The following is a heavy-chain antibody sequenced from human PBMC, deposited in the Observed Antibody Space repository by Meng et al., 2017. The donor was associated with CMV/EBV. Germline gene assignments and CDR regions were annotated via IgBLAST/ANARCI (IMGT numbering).Heavy chain of an antibody. Sequence: GESLKISCTSSDSTVSRDYISWVRQPPGKGLEWVSTTYTGGNTYYADSEKGRFAISRDTSSNILYLQMNSLRVDDTAVYYCARGGRPYFDYWGQGTLVTVSS. CDR1: DSTVSRDY. D-gene: IGHD6-6*01. V-gene: IGHV3-53*01. J-gene: IGHJ4*02. CDR2: TYTGGNT. CDR3: ARGGRPYFDY.